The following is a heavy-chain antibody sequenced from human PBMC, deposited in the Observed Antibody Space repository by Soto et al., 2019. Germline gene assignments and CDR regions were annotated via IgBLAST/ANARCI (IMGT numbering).Heavy chain of an antibody. V-gene: IGHV1-58*01. CDR3: ATVSNYFGSYLYNWFDP. Sequence: SVKVSCKASGFTFTRSSVQWVRQARGQRLEWIGWIVAGSDNTNYAQKFQKRVTITKDMSTSTVYMELSSLRSEDTAVYYCATVSNYFGSYLYNWFDPWGQGTLVTVSS. J-gene: IGHJ5*02. D-gene: IGHD3-10*01. CDR1: GFTFTRSS. CDR2: IVAGSDNT.